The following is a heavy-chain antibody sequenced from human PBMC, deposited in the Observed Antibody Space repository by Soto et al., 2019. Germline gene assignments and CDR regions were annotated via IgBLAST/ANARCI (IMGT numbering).Heavy chain of an antibody. J-gene: IGHJ6*02. Sequence: QVQLVQSGAEVKKPGSSVKVSCKASGGTFSSYAISWVRQAPGQGLEWMGGIIPIFGTANYAQKFQGRVTITADESTGTAYMELSSLRSEDTAVYYCAGRFLEWLETYYYYYGMDVWGQGTTVTVSS. CDR2: IIPIFGTA. CDR3: AGRFLEWLETYYYYYGMDV. CDR1: GGTFSSYA. V-gene: IGHV1-69*01. D-gene: IGHD3-3*01.